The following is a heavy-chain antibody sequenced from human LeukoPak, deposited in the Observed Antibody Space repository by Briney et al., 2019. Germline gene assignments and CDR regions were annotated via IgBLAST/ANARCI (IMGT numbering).Heavy chain of an antibody. CDR1: GGTFSNYA. J-gene: IGHJ5*02. Sequence: GASVKVSCEASGGTFSNYAINWVRQAPGQGLEWMGGIIPIFGTANYAQKFQGRVTITADESTSTAYMELRSLKSEDTAVYYCARDWGMGPSSSWAWGQGTLVTVSS. CDR2: IIPIFGTA. D-gene: IGHD6-13*01. V-gene: IGHV1-69*13. CDR3: ARDWGMGPSSSWA.